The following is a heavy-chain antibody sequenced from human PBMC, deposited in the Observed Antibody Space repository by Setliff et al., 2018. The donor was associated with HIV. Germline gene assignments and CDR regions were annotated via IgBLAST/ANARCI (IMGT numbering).Heavy chain of an antibody. Sequence: SETLSLTCIVSGGAISSGAYFWGWIRQPPGKGLEWIGSISSSGSFYYNPSLRSRVTISVDTSNNHFSLNLTSVTAADTAPYYCASTATTWGRHSWFDPWGQGTLVTVSS. CDR1: GGAISSGAYF. CDR2: ISSSGSF. D-gene: IGHD4-4*01. J-gene: IGHJ5*02. CDR3: ASTATTWGRHSWFDP. V-gene: IGHV4-39*02.